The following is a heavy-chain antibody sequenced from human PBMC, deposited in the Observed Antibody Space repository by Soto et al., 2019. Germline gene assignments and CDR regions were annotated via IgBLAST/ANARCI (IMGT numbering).Heavy chain of an antibody. CDR2: IYHSGST. J-gene: IGHJ3*02. D-gene: IGHD3-22*01. CDR1: GGSISSSNW. CDR3: ARDRRYYYDSSGYLTAGGAFDI. Sequence: PSETLSLTCSVSGGSISSSNWCSWGRQPPGKGLEWIGEIYHSGSTNYNPSLKSRVTISVDKSKNQFSLKLSSVTAADTAVYYCARDRRYYYDSSGYLTAGGAFDIWGQGTMVTVSS. V-gene: IGHV4-4*02.